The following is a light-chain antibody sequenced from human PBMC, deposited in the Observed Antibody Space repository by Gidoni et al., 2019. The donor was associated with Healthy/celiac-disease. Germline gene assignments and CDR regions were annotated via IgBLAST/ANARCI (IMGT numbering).Light chain of an antibody. CDR1: QSVSSSY. CDR2: GAS. J-gene: IGKJ4*01. V-gene: IGKV3-20*01. Sequence: ELVLPQSPGTLSLSPGERATLSCRASQSVSSSYLAWYQQKPGQAPRLLIYGASSRATGIPDRFSGSGSGTDFTLTISRLEPEDFAVYYCQQYGSSPLVTFGGGTKVAIK. CDR3: QQYGSSPLVT.